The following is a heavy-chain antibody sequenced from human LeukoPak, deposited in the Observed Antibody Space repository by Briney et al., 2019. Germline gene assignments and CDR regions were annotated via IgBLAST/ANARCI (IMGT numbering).Heavy chain of an antibody. J-gene: IGHJ4*02. CDR2: INHSGST. CDR3: ARRPYYGSGSYYKTLFDY. D-gene: IGHD3-10*01. Sequence: SETLSLTCAVYGGSFSGYYWSWIRQPPGKGLEWIGEINHSGSTNYNPSLKSRVTISVDTSKNQFSLKLSSVTAADTAEYYCARRPYYGSGSYYKTLFDYWGQGTLVTVSS. CDR1: GGSFSGYY. V-gene: IGHV4-34*01.